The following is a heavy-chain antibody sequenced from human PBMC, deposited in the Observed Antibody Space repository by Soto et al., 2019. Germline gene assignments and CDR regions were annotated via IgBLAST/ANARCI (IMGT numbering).Heavy chain of an antibody. CDR1: GYTFTSYA. J-gene: IGHJ6*02. Sequence: ASVKVSCKASGYTFTSYAMHWVRQAPGQRLEWMGWINAGIGNTKYSQKFQGRVTITRDTSASTAYMELSSLRSEDTAVYYCASIDGSGFYYYYGMDVWGQGTTVTVSS. D-gene: IGHD3-10*01. CDR3: ASIDGSGFYYYYGMDV. V-gene: IGHV1-3*01. CDR2: INAGIGNT.